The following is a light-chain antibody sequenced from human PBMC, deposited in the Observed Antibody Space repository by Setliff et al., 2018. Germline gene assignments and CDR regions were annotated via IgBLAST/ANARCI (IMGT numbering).Light chain of an antibody. J-gene: IGLJ3*02. Sequence: ALTQPPSVSGSPGHSVTISCTGTSSDVGGYNRVSWYQHPPGTAPKLMIYDVSHRPSGVPDRFSGSKSGNTASLTISGLQAEDEADYYCSSYTSSSNPVFGGGTQLTVL. V-gene: IGLV2-18*02. CDR2: DVS. CDR1: SSDVGGYNR. CDR3: SSYTSSSNPV.